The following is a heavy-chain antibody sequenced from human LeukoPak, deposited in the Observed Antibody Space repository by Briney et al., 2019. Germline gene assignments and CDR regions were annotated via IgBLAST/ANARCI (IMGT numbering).Heavy chain of an antibody. J-gene: IGHJ3*02. D-gene: IGHD3-10*01. CDR3: ASPPKVHYYGSGSNAFDI. CDR2: ISSSGSTI. V-gene: IGHV3-48*03. Sequence: GGSLRLSCAASGFTFSSYEMNWVRQAPGKGLEWVSYISSSGSTIYYADSVKGRFTISRDNAKNSLYLQMNSLRAEDTAVYYCASPPKVHYYGSGSNAFDIWGQGTMVTVSS. CDR1: GFTFSSYE.